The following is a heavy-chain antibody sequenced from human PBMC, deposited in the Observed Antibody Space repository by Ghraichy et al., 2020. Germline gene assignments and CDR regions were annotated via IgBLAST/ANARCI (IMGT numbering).Heavy chain of an antibody. V-gene: IGHV3-7*03. CDR1: GITFSNFW. CDR3: ARQSPTYYYDSSAALRDDAFDI. Sequence: GGSLRLSCSASGITFSNFWMTWVRQPPGKGLEWVATIKQDGSENYYVHSVRGRFTISRDNSKNSLFLQMNSLRAEDTAVYYCARQSPTYYYDSSAALRDDAFDIWGQGTMVSVSS. J-gene: IGHJ3*02. CDR2: IKQDGSEN. D-gene: IGHD3-22*01.